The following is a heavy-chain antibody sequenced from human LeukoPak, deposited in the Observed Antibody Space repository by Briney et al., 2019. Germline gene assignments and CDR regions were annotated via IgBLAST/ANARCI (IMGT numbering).Heavy chain of an antibody. CDR3: ARELQGYSSSWYFWFDP. Sequence: GGSLRLSCAASGFTYSNTWMHWVRQAPGKGLVWVSRIHSDGISTTYADSVKGRFTISRDNAKNSLYLQMNSLRAEDTAVYYCARELQGYSSSWYFWFDPWGQGTLVTVSS. J-gene: IGHJ5*02. V-gene: IGHV3-74*03. D-gene: IGHD6-13*01. CDR1: GFTYSNTW. CDR2: IHSDGIST.